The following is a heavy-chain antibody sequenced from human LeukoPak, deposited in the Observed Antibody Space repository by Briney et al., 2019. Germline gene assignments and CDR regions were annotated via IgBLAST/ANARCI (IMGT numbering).Heavy chain of an antibody. V-gene: IGHV3-53*01. D-gene: IGHD4-17*01. CDR1: GLTCSHNY. Sequence: GGSLRLSCAASGLTCSHNYVSWVRQAPGKGLEWVSAIHTSGDTCYAASVKGRFTISRDTSKNTLYLQINSLRVEDTAVYYCIVFGDSNHWGQGTLVTVSS. CDR3: IVFGDSNH. CDR2: IHTSGDT. J-gene: IGHJ5*02.